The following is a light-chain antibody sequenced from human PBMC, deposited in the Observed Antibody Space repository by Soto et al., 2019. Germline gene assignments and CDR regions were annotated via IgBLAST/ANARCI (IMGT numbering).Light chain of an antibody. CDR3: ASWDDRLGAVI. Sequence: QSVLTQPASVSGSPGQSISISCTGTSSDVGRYNYVSWYQQHPGKAPKLMIYEVRNRPSGVSSRFSGSKSGNTASLAISGLRSEDEAVYYCASWDDRLGAVIFGGGTKLTVL. CDR2: EVR. J-gene: IGLJ2*01. V-gene: IGLV2-14*01. CDR1: SSDVGRYNY.